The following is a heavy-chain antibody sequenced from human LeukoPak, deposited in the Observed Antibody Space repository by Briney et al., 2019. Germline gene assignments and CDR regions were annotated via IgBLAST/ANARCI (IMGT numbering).Heavy chain of an antibody. J-gene: IGHJ4*02. Sequence: GGSLRLSCAASGFGFSHYYMDWVRQAPGKGLEWVGRIRNKANSYTTDYAASVKGRFTISRDDSKNSLYLQMNSLKTDDTAVYYCARMLSSQFCSGGSCYSGNYFDNWGQGTLVTVSS. CDR1: GFGFSHYY. V-gene: IGHV3-72*01. CDR2: IRNKANSYTT. D-gene: IGHD2-15*01. CDR3: ARMLSSQFCSGGSCYSGNYFDN.